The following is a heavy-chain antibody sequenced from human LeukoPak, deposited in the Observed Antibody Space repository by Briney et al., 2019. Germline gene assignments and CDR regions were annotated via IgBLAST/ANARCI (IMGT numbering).Heavy chain of an antibody. V-gene: IGHV3-21*04. J-gene: IGHJ6*03. CDR1: GFTFSSYS. CDR2: ISGSSSYI. CDR3: AKSVGESFYYYYYYMDV. Sequence: GGSLRLSCAASGFTFSSYSMNWVRQAPGKGLEWVSSISGSSSYIYYADSVKGRFTISRDNSKNTLYLQMNSLRAEDTAVYYCAKSVGESFYYYYYYMDVWGKGTTVTISS. D-gene: IGHD3-10*01.